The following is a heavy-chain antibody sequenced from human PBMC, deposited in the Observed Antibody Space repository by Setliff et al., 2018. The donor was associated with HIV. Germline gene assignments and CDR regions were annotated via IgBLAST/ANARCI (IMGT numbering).Heavy chain of an antibody. V-gene: IGHV7-4-1*02. CDR1: GYSFINYA. J-gene: IGHJ5*02. CDR3: ARALYGEYGGDLNWLDP. CDR2: INTQTGSP. D-gene: IGHD4-17*01. Sequence: RASVKVSCKASGYSFINYAMNWVRQAPGQGLEWMGWINTQTGSPTYAQAFTGRFVFSVDTSVTTAYLQISGLKAADTAVYYCARALYGEYGGDLNWLDPWGQGTLVTVSS.